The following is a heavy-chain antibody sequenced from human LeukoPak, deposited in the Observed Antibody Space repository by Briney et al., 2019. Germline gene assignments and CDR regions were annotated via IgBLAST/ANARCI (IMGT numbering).Heavy chain of an antibody. J-gene: IGHJ4*02. Sequence: ASVKVSCKASGYTFTGYFIHWVRQAPGQGLEWMGWISAYNGNTNYAQKLQGRVTMTTDTSTSTAYMELRSLRSDDTAVYYCARETGEDGFDYWGQGTLVTVSS. V-gene: IGHV1-18*01. D-gene: IGHD7-27*01. CDR3: ARETGEDGFDY. CDR1: GYTFTGYF. CDR2: ISAYNGNT.